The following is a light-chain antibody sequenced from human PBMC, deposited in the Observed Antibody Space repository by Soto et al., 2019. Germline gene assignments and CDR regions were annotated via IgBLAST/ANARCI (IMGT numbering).Light chain of an antibody. CDR2: ATS. CDR3: QQANSFPIT. Sequence: DILMTQSPSSVSASVGDRVTIACRASQDISSWLAWYQQTPGRVPKLLIYATSKLQPGVPTRFSGSGAGTNFTLTMSSLHPADFATYYCQQANSFPITVGQGTRLDIK. CDR1: QDISSW. V-gene: IGKV1-12*01. J-gene: IGKJ5*01.